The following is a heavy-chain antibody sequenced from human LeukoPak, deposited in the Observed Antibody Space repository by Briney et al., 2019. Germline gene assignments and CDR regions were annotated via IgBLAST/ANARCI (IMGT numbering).Heavy chain of an antibody. Sequence: GGSLRLSCAASGFTFSTYSMNWVPQAPGKGLEWISYISSSSTTIYYADSVKGRFTISRDNAKNSVYLQMESLRDEDTAVYYCAREAMFTDWKLTDYWGQGTLVTVSS. D-gene: IGHD5-18*01. CDR2: ISSSSTTI. V-gene: IGHV3-48*02. CDR3: AREAMFTDWKLTDY. J-gene: IGHJ4*02. CDR1: GFTFSTYS.